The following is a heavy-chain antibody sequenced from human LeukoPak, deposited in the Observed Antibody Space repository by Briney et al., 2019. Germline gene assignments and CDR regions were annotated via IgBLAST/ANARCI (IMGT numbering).Heavy chain of an antibody. CDR2: ISYDGSSK. V-gene: IGHV3-30*04. CDR1: GFTFSSYA. Sequence: PGRSLRLSCAASGFTFSSYAMHWVRQAPGKGLEWVAVISYDGSSKYYADSVKGRFTISRDNSKNTLYLQMNSLRAEDTAVYYCARAAYSYGYGGFDPWGQGTLVTVSP. D-gene: IGHD5-18*01. J-gene: IGHJ5*02. CDR3: ARAAYSYGYGGFDP.